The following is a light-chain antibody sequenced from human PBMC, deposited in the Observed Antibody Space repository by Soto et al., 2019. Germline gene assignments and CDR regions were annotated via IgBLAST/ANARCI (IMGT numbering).Light chain of an antibody. V-gene: IGLV2-14*03. CDR1: SSDVGGYNY. CDR2: DVS. CDR3: SSYTSSSTVL. Sequence: QSALTQPASGSGSPGQSITISCTGTSSDVGGYNYVSWYQQHPGKAPKLMIYDVSYRPSGVSNRFSGSKSGNTASLTISGLQADDEADYYCSSYTSSSTVLFGGGTKVTVL. J-gene: IGLJ3*02.